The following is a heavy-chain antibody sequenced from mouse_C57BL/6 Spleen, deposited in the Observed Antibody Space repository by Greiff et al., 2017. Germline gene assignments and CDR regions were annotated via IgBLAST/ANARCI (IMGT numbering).Heavy chain of an antibody. J-gene: IGHJ3*01. CDR1: GYTFTSYW. CDR3: ARGDYDYPRFAY. Sequence: QVQLQQPGAELVMPGASVKLSCKASGYTFTSYWMHWVKQRPGQGLEWIGEIDPSDSYTNYNQKFKGKSTLTVDKSSSTAYMQHSSLTSEDSAVYYCARGDYDYPRFAYWGQGTLVTVSA. V-gene: IGHV1-69*01. D-gene: IGHD2-4*01. CDR2: IDPSDSYT.